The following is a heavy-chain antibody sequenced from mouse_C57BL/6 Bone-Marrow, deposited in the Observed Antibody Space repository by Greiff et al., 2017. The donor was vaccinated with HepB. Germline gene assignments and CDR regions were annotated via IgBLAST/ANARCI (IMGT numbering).Heavy chain of an antibody. CDR1: EYEFPSHD. CDR2: INSDGGST. CDR3: ARLVTTNYAMDY. J-gene: IGHJ4*01. V-gene: IGHV5-2*01. Sequence: EVKVVESGGGLVQPGESLKLSCESNEYEFPSHDMSWVRKTPEKRLELVAAINSDGGSTYYPDTMERRFIISRDNTKKTLYLQMSSLRSEDTALYYCARLVTTNYAMDYWGQGTSVTVSS. D-gene: IGHD2-2*01.